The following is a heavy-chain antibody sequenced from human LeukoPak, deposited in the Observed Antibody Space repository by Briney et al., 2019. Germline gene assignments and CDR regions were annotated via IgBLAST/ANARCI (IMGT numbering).Heavy chain of an antibody. CDR3: AKDYPTAPSVTAPLFDS. Sequence: GGSLRLSCVVSGFTFSTYAMSWVRQAPGKGLEWVSGIGGSGGDTFYADSVRGRFTISRDNSKGTLSLQMNSLTAEDTATYHCAKDYPTAPSVTAPLFDSWGQGILVTVSS. J-gene: IGHJ4*02. D-gene: IGHD2-21*02. V-gene: IGHV3-23*01. CDR1: GFTFSTYA. CDR2: IGGSGGDT.